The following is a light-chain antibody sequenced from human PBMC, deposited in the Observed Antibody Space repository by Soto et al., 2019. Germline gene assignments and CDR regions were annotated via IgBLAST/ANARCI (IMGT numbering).Light chain of an antibody. Sequence: DIQLTQSPSFLSASVGDRVTITCRASQGISSYLAWYQQKPGKAPKLLIYAASTLQSGVPSRFSGSGSGTEFTLTISSLQPGDFATYYCQQLSSYPRTFGGGTKVEIK. V-gene: IGKV1-9*01. CDR3: QQLSSYPRT. CDR1: QGISSY. J-gene: IGKJ4*01. CDR2: AAS.